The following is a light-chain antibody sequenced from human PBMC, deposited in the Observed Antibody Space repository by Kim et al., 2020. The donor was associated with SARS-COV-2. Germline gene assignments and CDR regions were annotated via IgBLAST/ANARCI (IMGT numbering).Light chain of an antibody. CDR3: QHYGGPPYT. J-gene: IGKJ2*01. CDR2: GAS. V-gene: IGKV3-20*01. Sequence: SLGGSVALSCRDSQGVRGSHLAWYQHKSGQAHRLLIYGASNRATDIPDRFSGSGSGTDFTLTIDRLEPEDVAVYYCQHYGGPPYTFGQGTKLEI. CDR1: QGVRGSH.